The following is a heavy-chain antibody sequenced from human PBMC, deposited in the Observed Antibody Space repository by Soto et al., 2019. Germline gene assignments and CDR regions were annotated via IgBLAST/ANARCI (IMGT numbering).Heavy chain of an antibody. CDR1: GFTFSMYA. Sequence: PWGSLILSCTASGFTFSMYALSWVRQAPGEGLEWVSAISGSGVSTYYYADSVKGRFTISRDNSKNTLYLQMNSLRAEDTAVYYCAKAPLRLGFSYYYYGMDVWGQGTTVTVSS. J-gene: IGHJ6*02. V-gene: IGHV3-23*01. CDR3: AKAPLRLGFSYYYYGMDV. CDR2: ISGSGVST. D-gene: IGHD2-21*01.